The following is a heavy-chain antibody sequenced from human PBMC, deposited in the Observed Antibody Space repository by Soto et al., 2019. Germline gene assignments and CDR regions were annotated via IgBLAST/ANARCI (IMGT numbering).Heavy chain of an antibody. CDR2: IYWDDDK. CDR3: AHSLYDYVWGTNWFDP. V-gene: IGHV2-5*02. Sequence: QITLKESGPTLVKPTQTLTLTCTFSGFSLSTSGVGVGWTRQPPGKALEWLALIYWDDDKRYSPSLKSRLTITKDTSKNQVVLTMTNMDPVDTATYYCAHSLYDYVWGTNWFDPWGQGTLVTVSS. J-gene: IGHJ5*02. CDR1: GFSLSTSGVG. D-gene: IGHD3-16*01.